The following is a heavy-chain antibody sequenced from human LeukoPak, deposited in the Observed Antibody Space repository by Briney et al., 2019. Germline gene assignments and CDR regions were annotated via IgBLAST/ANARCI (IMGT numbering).Heavy chain of an antibody. V-gene: IGHV4-34*01. CDR1: GGSFSGYY. CDR3: ASLFGFGTVTVFDY. Sequence: PSETLSLTCAVYGGSFSGYYWSWIRQPPGKGQEWIGEIDHSGSTNYNPSLKSRVTISVDTSKNQFSLKLSSVTAADTAVYYCASLFGFGTVTVFDYWGQGTLVTVSS. D-gene: IGHD4-11*01. J-gene: IGHJ4*02. CDR2: IDHSGST.